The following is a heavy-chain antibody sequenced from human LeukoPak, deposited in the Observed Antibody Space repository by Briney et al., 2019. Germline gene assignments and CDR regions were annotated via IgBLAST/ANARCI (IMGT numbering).Heavy chain of an antibody. Sequence: GGSLRLSCAASGFIFCSSGMHWVRQAPGKGLEWVAVIWSDGSSKYYADSVKGRFTISRDNSKNTLYLQMNSLRVEDTAVYYCAREAVASWFDPWGQGTPVTVSS. D-gene: IGHD2-15*01. CDR1: GFIFCSSG. CDR2: IWSDGSSK. V-gene: IGHV3-33*01. CDR3: AREAVASWFDP. J-gene: IGHJ5*02.